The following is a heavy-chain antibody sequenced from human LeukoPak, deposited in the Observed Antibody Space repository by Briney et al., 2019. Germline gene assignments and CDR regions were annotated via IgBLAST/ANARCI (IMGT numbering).Heavy chain of an antibody. CDR1: GYTFTSYY. Sequence: GASVKVSCKASGYTFTSYYMHWVRQAPGQGLEWMGWINPKSGGTNYAQKFQGRVTMTRDTSISTAYMELSRLRSDDTAVYYCARDSTLGGAGTGKYNGFDPWGQGTLVTVSS. D-gene: IGHD6-19*01. J-gene: IGHJ5*02. V-gene: IGHV1-2*02. CDR3: ARDSTLGGAGTGKYNGFDP. CDR2: INPKSGGT.